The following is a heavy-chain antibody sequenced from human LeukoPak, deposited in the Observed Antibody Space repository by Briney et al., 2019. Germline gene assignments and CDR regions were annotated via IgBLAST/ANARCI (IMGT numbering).Heavy chain of an antibody. D-gene: IGHD3-22*01. CDR3: ARLPTSHYYDSSGYYSFDY. V-gene: IGHV4-34*01. J-gene: IGHJ4*02. CDR1: GGSFSGYY. CDR2: INHSGST. Sequence: SETLSLTCAVYGGSFSGYYWSWIRQPPGKGLEWIGEINHSGSTNYNPSLKSRVTISVDTSKNQFSLKLSSVTAADTAVYYCARLPTSHYYDSSGYYSFDYWGQGTLVTVSS.